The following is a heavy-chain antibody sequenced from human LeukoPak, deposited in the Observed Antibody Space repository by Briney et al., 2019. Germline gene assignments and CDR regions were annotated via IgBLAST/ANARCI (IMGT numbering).Heavy chain of an antibody. Sequence: GGSLRLYCEAPAFSLSSYWMSWVRQAAGEGPEWVANIKQDGSEKYYVDSVKGRFTISRDNAKNSLYLQMNSLRAEDTAVYYCARDFHADKRSGQSYYYCYGMDVWGQGTTVTVSS. V-gene: IGHV3-7*01. CDR2: IKQDGSEK. CDR1: AFSLSSYW. D-gene: IGHD5-24*01. CDR3: ARDFHADKRSGQSYYYCYGMDV. J-gene: IGHJ6*02.